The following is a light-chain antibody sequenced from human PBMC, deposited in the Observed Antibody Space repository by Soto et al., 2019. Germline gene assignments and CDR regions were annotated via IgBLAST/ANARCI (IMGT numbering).Light chain of an antibody. CDR3: AAWDDSLNGLI. CDR1: SSNIGSNT. Sequence: QSVLTQPPSASGAPGQRVTISSSGSSSNIGSNTVNWYQQLPGTAPKLLIYNSDPRPSGVPDRFSGSKSGTSASLVISGLQSEDEADYYCAAWDDSLNGLIFGGGTKLTVL. V-gene: IGLV1-44*01. CDR2: NSD. J-gene: IGLJ2*01.